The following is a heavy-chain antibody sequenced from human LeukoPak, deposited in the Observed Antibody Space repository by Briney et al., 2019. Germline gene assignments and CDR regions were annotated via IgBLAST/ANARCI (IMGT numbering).Heavy chain of an antibody. Sequence: GGSLGLSCEGSGLSFSSYAMSWVRQAPGKGLEWVSGISGNGGKTYYADSVKGRLTISRDNSKNTLYLQMNSLRVDDTAAYYCAKLYYDYVWGSYRYYFFDSWGQGTLVTVSS. CDR3: AKLYYDYVWGSYRYYFFDS. J-gene: IGHJ4*02. V-gene: IGHV3-23*01. D-gene: IGHD3-16*02. CDR2: ISGNGGKT. CDR1: GLSFSSYA.